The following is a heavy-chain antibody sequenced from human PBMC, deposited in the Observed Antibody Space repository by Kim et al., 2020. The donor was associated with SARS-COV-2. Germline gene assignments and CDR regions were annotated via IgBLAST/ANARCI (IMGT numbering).Heavy chain of an antibody. CDR2: IYYSGST. J-gene: IGHJ4*02. D-gene: IGHD3-22*01. CDR3: AREFRDSSGYYYGYFDY. V-gene: IGHV4-39*02. Sequence: SETLSLTCTVSGGSISSSSYYWGWIRQPPGKGLEWIGSIYYSGSTYYNPSLKSRVTISVDTSKNQVSLKLSSVTAADTAVYYCAREFRDSSGYYYGYFDYWGQGTLVTVSS. CDR1: GGSISSSSYY.